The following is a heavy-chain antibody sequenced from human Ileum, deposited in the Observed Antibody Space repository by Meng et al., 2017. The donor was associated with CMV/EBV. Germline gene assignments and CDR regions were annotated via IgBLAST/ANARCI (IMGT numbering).Heavy chain of an antibody. CDR1: GFTFSGYY. CDR2: INSKNDGT. V-gene: IGHV1-2*02. J-gene: IGHJ4*02. Sequence: QVQLVQSGAEVKKPGASVKVSCTTSGFTFSGYYIHWARQAPGQGLEWMGWINSKNDGTNYARKFQGRVTMTRETSISTAHMELSGLMSDDTAVYYCVRSSGWSRFDYWGQGTLVTVSS. D-gene: IGHD6-19*01. CDR3: VRSSGWSRFDY.